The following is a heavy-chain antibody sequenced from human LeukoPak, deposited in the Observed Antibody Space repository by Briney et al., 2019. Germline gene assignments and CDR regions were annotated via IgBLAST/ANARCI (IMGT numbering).Heavy chain of an antibody. D-gene: IGHD6-13*01. Sequence: PGGSLRLSCAASGFTVSSNYMSWVRQAPGKGLEWVSVIYSGGSTYYADSVKGRFTISRDNSKNTLYLQMSSLRAEDTAVYYCAREIAAAGRNYYYYMDVWGKGTTVTVSS. CDR2: IYSGGST. CDR1: GFTVSSNY. V-gene: IGHV3-53*01. CDR3: AREIAAAGRNYYYYMDV. J-gene: IGHJ6*03.